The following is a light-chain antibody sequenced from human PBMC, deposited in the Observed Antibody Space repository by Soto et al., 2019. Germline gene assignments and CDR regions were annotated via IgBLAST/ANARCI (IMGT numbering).Light chain of an antibody. J-gene: IGLJ2*01. CDR3: GTWDSSLRAYVV. CDR2: DNN. CDR1: SSNIGNNY. Sequence: QSVLTQPPSVSAAPGQTVTISCSGSSSNIGNNYVSWYQQLPGTAPKLLIYDNNKRPSRIPDRFSGSKSGTSATPGITGLQTGDEADYYCGTWDSSLRAYVVFAGGTEFTVL. V-gene: IGLV1-51*01.